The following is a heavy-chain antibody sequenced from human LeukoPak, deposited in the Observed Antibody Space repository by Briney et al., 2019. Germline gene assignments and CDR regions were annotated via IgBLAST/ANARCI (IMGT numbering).Heavy chain of an antibody. CDR2: IYTSGST. J-gene: IGHJ4*02. Sequence: TSETLSLTCTVSGGSISSGSYYWSWIRQPAGKGLEWIGRIYTSGSTNYNPSLKSRVTISVDTSKNQFSLKLSSVTAADTAVYYCARGYGGRGMVLAKYSGSLLGFDYWGQGTLVTVSS. V-gene: IGHV4-61*02. CDR1: GGSISSGSYY. CDR3: ARGYGGRGMVLAKYSGSLLGFDY. D-gene: IGHD1-26*01.